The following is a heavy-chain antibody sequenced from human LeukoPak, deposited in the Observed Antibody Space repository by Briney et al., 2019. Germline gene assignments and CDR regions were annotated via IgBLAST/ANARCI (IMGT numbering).Heavy chain of an antibody. CDR2: ITSSSSYT. D-gene: IGHD6-6*01. Sequence: PGGSLRLSCAASGFTFSDYYMSWIRQAPGKGLEWVSYITSSSSYTNYADSVKGRFTISRDNAKNSLYLQMNSLRAEDTAVYYCARNDYSSSSYFYWGQGTLVTVSS. J-gene: IGHJ4*02. V-gene: IGHV3-11*06. CDR1: GFTFSDYY. CDR3: ARNDYSSSSYFY.